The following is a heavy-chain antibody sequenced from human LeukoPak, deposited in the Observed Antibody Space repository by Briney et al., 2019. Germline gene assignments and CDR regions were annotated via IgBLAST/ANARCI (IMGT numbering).Heavy chain of an antibody. CDR2: IYYSGST. J-gene: IGHJ6*03. CDR3: ARGNPRPALNYYGSFQGYMDV. Sequence: SETLSLTCTVSGGSISSSSYYWGWIRQPPGKGLEWIGSIYYSGSTYYNPSLKSRVTISVDTSKNQFSLKLSSVTAADTAVYYCARGNPRPALNYYGSFQGYMDVWGKGTTVTVS. V-gene: IGHV4-39*01. D-gene: IGHD3-10*01. CDR1: GGSISSSSYY.